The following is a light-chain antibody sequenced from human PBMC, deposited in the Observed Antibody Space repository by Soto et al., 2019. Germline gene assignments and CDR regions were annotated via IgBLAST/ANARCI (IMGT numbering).Light chain of an antibody. CDR2: GAS. J-gene: IGKJ4*01. CDR3: QQYGRLPLS. CDR1: QSLTSSF. Sequence: EILLTQSPGTLSLSPGDRATLSCRASQSLTSSFLAWYQQKPGQTPRLLIYGASIRATDIPDRFSGSGSGTDFTLTISRLELEDFAVYFCQQYGRLPLSFGGGTKVEIK. V-gene: IGKV3-20*01.